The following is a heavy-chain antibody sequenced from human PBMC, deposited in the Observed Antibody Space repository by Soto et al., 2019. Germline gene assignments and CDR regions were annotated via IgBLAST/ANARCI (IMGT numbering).Heavy chain of an antibody. V-gene: IGHV3-21*01. D-gene: IGHD3-22*01. Sequence: GGSLRLSCAASGFTFSSYSMNWVRQAPGKGLEWVSSIGSSSSYIYYADSVKGRFTISRDNAKNSLYLQMNSLRAEDTAVYYCARDIIGGGYYWSVKPAYYYYGMDVWGQGTTVTVSS. J-gene: IGHJ6*02. CDR1: GFTFSSYS. CDR2: IGSSSSYI. CDR3: ARDIIGGGYYWSVKPAYYYYGMDV.